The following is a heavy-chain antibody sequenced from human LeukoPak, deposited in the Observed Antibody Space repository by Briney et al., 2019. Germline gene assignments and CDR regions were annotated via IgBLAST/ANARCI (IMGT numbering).Heavy chain of an antibody. J-gene: IGHJ3*02. D-gene: IGHD3-22*01. V-gene: IGHV4-4*07. CDR2: IYTSGST. CDR1: GGSISSYY. Sequence: SETLSLTCSVSGGSISSYYWSWIRQPAGKGLECIGRIYTSGSTNYNPSLKSRVTMSVDTSKNHFSLKLTSVTAADTAVYYCARGPYYDSSKSSAFNIWGQGTMVTVSS. CDR3: ARGPYYDSSKSSAFNI.